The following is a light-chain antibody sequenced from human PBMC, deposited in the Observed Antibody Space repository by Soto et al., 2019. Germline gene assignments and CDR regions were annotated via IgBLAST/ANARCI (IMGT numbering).Light chain of an antibody. Sequence: EIVLTQSPGTLSLSPGERATLSCRASQSINSRYLAWYQQKPGQAPRLLIYGASSRATGIPDRFSGSGSGTDFTLTISRLEPKDFAGYYCQQFGSSPGFTFGPGTIVDIK. CDR3: QQFGSSPGFT. J-gene: IGKJ3*01. CDR1: QSINSRY. CDR2: GAS. V-gene: IGKV3-20*01.